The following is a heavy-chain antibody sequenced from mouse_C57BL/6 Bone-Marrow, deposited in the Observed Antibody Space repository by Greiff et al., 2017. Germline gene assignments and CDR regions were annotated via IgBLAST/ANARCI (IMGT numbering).Heavy chain of an antibody. Sequence: EVQLQQSGPVLVKPGASVKLSCKASGYTFTDYYMNWVKQSHGKSLEWIGVINPYNGGTSYNQKFKGKATLTVDKSSSTAYMELNSLTSEDSAVYDSARAVQLRRGNFDYWGQGTTLTVAS. D-gene: IGHD3-2*02. V-gene: IGHV1-19*01. CDR1: GYTFTDYY. CDR3: ARAVQLRRGNFDY. J-gene: IGHJ2*01. CDR2: INPYNGGT.